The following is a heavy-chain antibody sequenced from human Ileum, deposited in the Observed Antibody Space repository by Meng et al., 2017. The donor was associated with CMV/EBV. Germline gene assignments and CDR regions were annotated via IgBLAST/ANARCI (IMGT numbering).Heavy chain of an antibody. CDR3: ANHLLRGGGTYTYYYYAMDI. CDR2: VAPGGGNT. D-gene: IGHD2-15*01. V-gene: IGHV3-23*01. CDR1: FTNTA. J-gene: IGHJ6*02. Sequence: FTNTAMSWVRQAPGKGLEWVSGVAPGGGNTDYAASVKGRFTISRDNSKNMVYLQMNTLGAEDTAVYYCANHLLRGGGTYTYYYYAMDIRGRGTLVTVSS.